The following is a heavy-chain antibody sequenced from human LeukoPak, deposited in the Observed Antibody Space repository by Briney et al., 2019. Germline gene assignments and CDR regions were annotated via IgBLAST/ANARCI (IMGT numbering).Heavy chain of an antibody. CDR1: GFTFSSYL. CDR2: IKQDGSEK. Sequence: GGSLRLSCAASGFTFSSYLMSWVRQAPGKGLEWVANIKQDGSEKYYVDSVKGRFTISRDNAKNSLYLQMNSLRAEDTAVYYCASDRTPYCGGDCYFDYWGQGTLVTVSS. D-gene: IGHD2-21*02. CDR3: ASDRTPYCGGDCYFDY. V-gene: IGHV3-7*01. J-gene: IGHJ4*02.